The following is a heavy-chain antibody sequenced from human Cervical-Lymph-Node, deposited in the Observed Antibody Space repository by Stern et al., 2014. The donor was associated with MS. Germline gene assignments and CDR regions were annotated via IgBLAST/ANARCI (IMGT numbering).Heavy chain of an antibody. Sequence: QVQLVESGGGVVQPGGSLRLSCEASGFTFISYGMHWVRQAPGKGLEWVAVISHDGSKKYHADSVKGRFTISRDNSKNTLYLQMNSLRAEDTAVYYCAKDRGGSYYVYYGMDVWGPGTTVTVSS. J-gene: IGHJ6*02. D-gene: IGHD1-26*01. CDR2: ISHDGSKK. CDR3: AKDRGGSYYVYYGMDV. CDR1: GFTFISYG. V-gene: IGHV3-30*18.